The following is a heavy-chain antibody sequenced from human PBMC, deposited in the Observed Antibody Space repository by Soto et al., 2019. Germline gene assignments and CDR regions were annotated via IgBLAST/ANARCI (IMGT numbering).Heavy chain of an antibody. CDR3: ARGHDANDD. J-gene: IGHJ1*01. Sequence: QLQLQESGSGLVQPSQTLSLTCAVSGGSISSGDYSWSWIRQPPGKGLEWIGYIYRSGDTCYNPSLKSRVTISIDTSKNQFSLRLNSLTAADTAVYYCARGHDANDDWGQGTLVTVSS. CDR2: IYRSGDT. D-gene: IGHD5-12*01. V-gene: IGHV4-30-2*01. CDR1: GGSISSGDYS.